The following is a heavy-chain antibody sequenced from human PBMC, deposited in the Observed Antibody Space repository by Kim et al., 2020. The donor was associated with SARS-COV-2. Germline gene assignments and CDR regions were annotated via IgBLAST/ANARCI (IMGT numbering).Heavy chain of an antibody. CDR1: GYTFTGYY. D-gene: IGHD3-10*01. V-gene: IGHV1-2*02. CDR2: IXXNSGGT. J-gene: IGHJ5*01. CDR3: AXXXITXXRGXXXWF. Sequence: ASVKVSCKASGYTFTGYYMHWVRQAPGQGLEXXGWIXXNSGGTNYAQKFQGRVTXXXDTXXSTXXXELXXXRSXXTAXXXCAXXXITXXRGXXXWF.